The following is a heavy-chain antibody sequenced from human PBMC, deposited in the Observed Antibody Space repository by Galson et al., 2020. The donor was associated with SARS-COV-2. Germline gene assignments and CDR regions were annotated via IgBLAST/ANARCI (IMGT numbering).Heavy chain of an antibody. CDR3: ARDYAYSSGWPHAFDI. CDR1: GFTFSSYW. D-gene: IGHD6-19*01. CDR2: IKQDGSEK. J-gene: IGHJ3*02. Sequence: TGGSLRLSCAASGFTFSSYWMSWVRQAPGKGLEWVANIKQDGSEKYYVDSVKGRFTISRDNAKNSLYLQMNSLRAEDTAVYYCARDYAYSSGWPHAFDIWGQGTMVTVSS. V-gene: IGHV3-7*05.